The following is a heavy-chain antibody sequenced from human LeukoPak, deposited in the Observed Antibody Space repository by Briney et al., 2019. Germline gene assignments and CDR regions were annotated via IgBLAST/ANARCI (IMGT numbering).Heavy chain of an antibody. CDR3: ARGEGLFDY. V-gene: IGHV3-30*03. J-gene: IGHJ4*02. Sequence: GGSLRLSCAASGFTFSSYGMHWVRQAPGKGLEWVAVISYDGSNKYYADSVKGRFTISRDNSKNTLYLQMNSLRAEDTAVYHCARGEGLFDYWGQGTLVTVSS. CDR1: GFTFSSYG. CDR2: ISYDGSNK.